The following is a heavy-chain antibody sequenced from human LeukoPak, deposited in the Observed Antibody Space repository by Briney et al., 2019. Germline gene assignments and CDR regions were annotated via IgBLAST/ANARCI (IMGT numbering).Heavy chain of an antibody. CDR3: ARAKDSSGYYPFDY. CDR2: IYHSGST. J-gene: IGHJ4*02. D-gene: IGHD3-22*01. V-gene: IGHV4-30-2*01. CDR1: GGSISSGGYS. Sequence: SETLSLTCAVSGGSISSGGYSWSWIRQPPGKGLEWIGYIYHSGSTYYNPSLKSRVTISVDRSKNQFSLKLSSVTAADTAVYYCARAKDSSGYYPFDYWGQGTLVTVSS.